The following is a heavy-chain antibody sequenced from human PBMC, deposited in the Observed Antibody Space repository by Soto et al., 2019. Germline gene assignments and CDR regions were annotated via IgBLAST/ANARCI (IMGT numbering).Heavy chain of an antibody. D-gene: IGHD3-9*01. CDR2: LYTSGST. V-gene: IGHV4-4*07. J-gene: IGHJ6*02. CDR1: GASITSYY. CDR3: VRDSVATGTPYYYYYGMDV. Sequence: SETLSLTCTVSGASITSYYWSWVRQPATKGLEWIGRLYTSGSTTYNPSLKSRVTMSRDTSKNQFSLSLTSLTAADSAVYYCVRDSVATGTPYYYYYGMDVWGQGTTVTVSS.